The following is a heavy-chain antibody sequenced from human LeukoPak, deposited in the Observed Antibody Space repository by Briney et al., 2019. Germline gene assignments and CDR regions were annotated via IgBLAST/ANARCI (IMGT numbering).Heavy chain of an antibody. Sequence: SETLSLTCAVYGGSFSGYYWSWLRQPPGKGLEWIGEINHSGSTNYNPSLKSRVTISVDTSKNQFSLKLSSVTAADTAVYYCARSYGIYYYYYMDVWGKGTTVTVSS. CDR2: INHSGST. CDR1: GGSFSGYY. CDR3: ARSYGIYYYYYMDV. J-gene: IGHJ6*03. V-gene: IGHV4-34*01. D-gene: IGHD4-17*01.